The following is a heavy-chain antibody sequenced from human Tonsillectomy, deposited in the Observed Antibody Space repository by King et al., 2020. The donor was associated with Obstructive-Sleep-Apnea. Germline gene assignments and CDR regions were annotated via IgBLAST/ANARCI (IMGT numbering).Heavy chain of an antibody. CDR3: ARLRSVAGTRTPSFDV. Sequence: QLQESGPGLVKPSETLSLTCAVSGGSISSHYWSWIRQPPGKGLEWIGYINYSGSTNYNPSLKSRGTISLDKSKNQFSLRLRSVTAADTAVYYCARLRSVAGTRTPSFDVWGQGPLVTVSS. D-gene: IGHD6-19*01. CDR1: GGSISSHY. V-gene: IGHV4-59*08. CDR2: INYSGST. J-gene: IGHJ3*01.